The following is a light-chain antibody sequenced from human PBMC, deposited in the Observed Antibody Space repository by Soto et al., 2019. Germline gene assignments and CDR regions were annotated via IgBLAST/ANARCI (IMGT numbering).Light chain of an antibody. CDR1: QSVSDN. V-gene: IGKV3-15*01. CDR3: QQYSSYPLT. CDR2: GAS. J-gene: IGKJ4*01. Sequence: EIVLTQSPATLSVSPGERATLSCRASQSVSDNLAWYQQKPGQAPRLLIYGASSRATGVPARVSGSGSGTEFTLTISSLQSEDFAAYSCQQYSSYPLTFGGGTKVEIK.